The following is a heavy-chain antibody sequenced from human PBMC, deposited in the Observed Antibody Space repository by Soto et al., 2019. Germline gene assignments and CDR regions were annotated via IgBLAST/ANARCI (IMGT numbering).Heavy chain of an antibody. CDR1: GFTFSSYA. CDR3: AKDQDSGYDYAGSDY. V-gene: IGHV3-23*01. CDR2: ISGSGGST. Sequence: EVQLLESGGGLVQPGGSLRLSCAASGFTFSSYAMSWVRQAPGKGLEWVSAISGSGGSTYYADSVKGRFTISRDNSKNTLFLQMNSLRAEDTAVYYCAKDQDSGYDYAGSDYWGQGTLVTVSS. D-gene: IGHD5-12*01. J-gene: IGHJ4*02.